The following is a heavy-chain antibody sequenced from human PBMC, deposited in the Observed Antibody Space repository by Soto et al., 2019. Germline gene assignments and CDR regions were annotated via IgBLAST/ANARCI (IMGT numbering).Heavy chain of an antibody. CDR1: GFTFSSYG. J-gene: IGHJ3*02. CDR3: AKVDIAVTDAFDI. Sequence: QPGGSLRLSCAASGFTFSSYGMHWVRQAPGKGLEWVAVISYDGSNKYYADSVKGRFTISRDNSKNTLYLQMNSLRAGDTAVYYCAKVDIAVTDAFDIWGQGTMVTVSS. V-gene: IGHV3-30*18. D-gene: IGHD6-19*01. CDR2: ISYDGSNK.